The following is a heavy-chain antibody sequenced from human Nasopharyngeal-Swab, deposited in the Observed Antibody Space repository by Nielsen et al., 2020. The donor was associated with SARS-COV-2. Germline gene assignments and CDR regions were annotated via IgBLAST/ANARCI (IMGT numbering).Heavy chain of an antibody. J-gene: IGHJ4*02. V-gene: IGHV4-39*01. CDR2: ISYSGIFLSGST. CDR1: GFTVSSNY. CDR3: ARLSSLHYYDTTQFDY. Sequence: ESLKISCAASGFTVSSNYMSWVRQAPGKGLEWIGSISYSGIFLSGSTYYNPSLNSRVTISVDTSKNKFSLKLTSLTAADPAVYSCARLSSLHYYDTTQFDYWGLGTLVTVSS. D-gene: IGHD3-22*01.